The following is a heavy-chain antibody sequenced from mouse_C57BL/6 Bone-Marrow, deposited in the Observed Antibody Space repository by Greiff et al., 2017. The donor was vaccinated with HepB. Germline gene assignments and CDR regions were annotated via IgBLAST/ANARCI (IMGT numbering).Heavy chain of an antibody. CDR2: IHPNSGST. D-gene: IGHD1-1*01. CDR1: GYTFTSYW. CDR3: ARGRSVGATFDFDY. J-gene: IGHJ2*01. V-gene: IGHV1-64*01. Sequence: QVHVKQPGAELVKPGASVKLSCKASGYTFTSYWMHWVKQRPGQGLEWIGMIHPNSGSTNYNEKFKSKATLTVDKSSSTAYMQLSSLTSEDSAVYYCARGRSVGATFDFDYWGQGTTLTVSS.